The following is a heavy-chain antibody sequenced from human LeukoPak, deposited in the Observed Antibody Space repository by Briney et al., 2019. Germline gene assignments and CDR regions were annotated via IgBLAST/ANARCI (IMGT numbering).Heavy chain of an antibody. CDR1: GGSISNYY. Sequence: PSETLSLTCTVAGGSISNYYWSWIRQPPGKGLERIGYIYNSGSFYYSGSTNYNPSLKSRVTISVDTSKNQFSLKLSSVTAADTAVYYCARDPTTVTKGLDIWGQGTMVTVSS. J-gene: IGHJ3*02. CDR3: ARDPTTVTKGLDI. V-gene: IGHV4-59*01. D-gene: IGHD4-17*01. CDR2: IYNSGSFYYSGST.